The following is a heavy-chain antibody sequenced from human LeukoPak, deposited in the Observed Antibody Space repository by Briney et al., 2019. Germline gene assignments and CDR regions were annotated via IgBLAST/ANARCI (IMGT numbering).Heavy chain of an antibody. D-gene: IGHD3-10*01. V-gene: IGHV3-7*03. CDR3: ARVRGSGSRDY. CDR1: GFTFSSYS. Sequence: PGGSLRLSCVVSGFTFSSYSMSWVRQAPGKGLEWVANIKQDGSEKYYVDSVKGRFTISRDKAKNSLYLQMNSLRDEDTAVYYCARVRGSGSRDYWGQGSLVTVSS. J-gene: IGHJ4*02. CDR2: IKQDGSEK.